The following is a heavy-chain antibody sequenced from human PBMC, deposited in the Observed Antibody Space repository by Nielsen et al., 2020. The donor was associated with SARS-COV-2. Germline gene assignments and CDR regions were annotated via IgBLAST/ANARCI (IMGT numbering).Heavy chain of an antibody. Sequence: GGSLRLSCAASGFTFSNYGMHWVRQVAGKGLEWVAIVSRDGSDTFYVDSMKGRFTISRDNSKNKVYLQMNSLRAEDTAVYHCAKDIWSGAHQIGPDYWGQGTLVTVSS. J-gene: IGHJ4*02. CDR1: GFTFSNYG. V-gene: IGHV3-30*18. CDR2: VSRDGSDT. CDR3: AKDIWSGAHQIGPDY. D-gene: IGHD3-3*01.